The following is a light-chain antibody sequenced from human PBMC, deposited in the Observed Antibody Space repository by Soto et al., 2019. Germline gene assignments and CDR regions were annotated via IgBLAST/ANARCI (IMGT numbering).Light chain of an antibody. Sequence: EIVMTQSPATLSVSPGERATLSCRASQSVFSSLAWYQQKPGQAPRLLIYGAATRATGIPARFSGSGSGTEFTLTISSLQSEDFAVYYCQQYHNWPAFGQGTKVAIK. CDR1: QSVFSS. J-gene: IGKJ1*01. CDR2: GAA. V-gene: IGKV3-15*01. CDR3: QQYHNWPA.